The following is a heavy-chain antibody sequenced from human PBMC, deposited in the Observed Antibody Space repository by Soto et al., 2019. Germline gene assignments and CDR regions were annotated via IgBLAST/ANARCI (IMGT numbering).Heavy chain of an antibody. Sequence: QVQLVQSGAEVKKPGSSVKVSCKASGGTFSSYTISWVRQAPGQGLEWMGRIIPILGIANYAQKFQGRVTITADKSTSTAYMELSILRSEDTAVYYCAREDRILATDDAFDIWGQGTMVTFSS. CDR2: IIPILGIA. CDR1: GGTFSSYT. V-gene: IGHV1-69*08. D-gene: IGHD5-12*01. J-gene: IGHJ3*02. CDR3: AREDRILATDDAFDI.